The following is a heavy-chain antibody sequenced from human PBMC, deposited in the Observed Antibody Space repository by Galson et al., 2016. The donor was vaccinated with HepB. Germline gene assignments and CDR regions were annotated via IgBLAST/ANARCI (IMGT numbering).Heavy chain of an antibody. Sequence: SETLSLTCIVSDGSVSSYSWSWIRQPPGKGLEWIGNISCSEGANHNPSLKSRVIISLDTSKNQVSLKLSSVTAADTAVYYCARTGSDGILTGPTWAHWGQGILVTVSS. J-gene: IGHJ4*02. D-gene: IGHD3-9*01. CDR3: ARTGSDGILTGPTWAH. CDR2: ISCSEGA. CDR1: DGSVSSYS. V-gene: IGHV4-59*02.